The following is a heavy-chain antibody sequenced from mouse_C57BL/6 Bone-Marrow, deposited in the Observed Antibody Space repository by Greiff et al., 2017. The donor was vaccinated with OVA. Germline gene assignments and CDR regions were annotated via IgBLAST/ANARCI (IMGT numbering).Heavy chain of an antibody. Sequence: QVQLKESGPELVKPGASVKISCKASGYAFSSSWMNWVKQRPGKGLEWIGRIYPGDGDTNYNGKFKGKATMTAYKSSSTAYMQLGSLTSEDSAVYFCAIWRYSSGYDAMDYWGQGTSVTVSS. V-gene: IGHV1-82*01. CDR3: AIWRYSSGYDAMDY. J-gene: IGHJ4*01. D-gene: IGHD3-2*02. CDR2: IYPGDGDT. CDR1: GYAFSSSW.